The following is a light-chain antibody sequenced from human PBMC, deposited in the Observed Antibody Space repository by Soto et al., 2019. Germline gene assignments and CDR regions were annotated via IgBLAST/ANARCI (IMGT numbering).Light chain of an antibody. Sequence: EIVMTQSPATLSVSPGERATLSCRASQGVSTNLAWHQQKPGQPPRLLIYGASTRATGVPARFSGSGSGTEFTLTIRSLQSEDFAVYYCHQYHDWPPYTFGQGNKLEIK. CDR1: QGVSTN. J-gene: IGKJ2*01. V-gene: IGKV3-15*01. CDR2: GAS. CDR3: HQYHDWPPYT.